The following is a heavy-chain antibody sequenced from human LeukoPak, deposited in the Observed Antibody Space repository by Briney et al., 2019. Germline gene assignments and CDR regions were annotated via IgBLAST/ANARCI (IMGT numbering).Heavy chain of an antibody. V-gene: IGHV4-34*01. CDR3: ARGLVGYSSSWYLNWFDP. CDR2: INHSGST. CDR1: GGSFSGYY. J-gene: IGHJ5*02. D-gene: IGHD6-13*01. Sequence: SETLSLTCAVYGGSFSGYYWGWIRQPPGKGLEWIGEINHSGSTNYNPSLKSRVTISVDTSKNQFSLKLSSVTAADTAVYYCARGLVGYSSSWYLNWFDPWGQGTLVTVSS.